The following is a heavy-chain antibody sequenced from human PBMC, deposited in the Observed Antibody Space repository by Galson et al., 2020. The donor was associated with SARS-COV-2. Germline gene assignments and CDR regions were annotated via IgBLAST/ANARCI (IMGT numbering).Heavy chain of an antibody. V-gene: IGHV3-9*01. Sequence: GGSLRLSCAASGFTFDDYAMHWVRQAPGKGLEWVSGISWNSGSIGYADSVKGRFTISRDNAKNSLYLQMNSLRAEDTALYYCAAEKGLAAPPGEVYYYMDVWGKGTTVTVSS. J-gene: IGHJ6*03. CDR2: ISWNSGSI. D-gene: IGHD6-6*01. CDR1: GFTFDDYA. CDR3: AAEKGLAAPPGEVYYYMDV.